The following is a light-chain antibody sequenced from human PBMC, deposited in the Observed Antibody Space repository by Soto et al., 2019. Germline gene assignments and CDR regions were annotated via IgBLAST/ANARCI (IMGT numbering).Light chain of an antibody. CDR2: AAS. CDR3: QQSLGIPYT. J-gene: IGKJ2*01. CDR1: QTISTY. Sequence: DIQMTQSPSSLSASVGDRVTITCRASQTISTYLNWYQQKPGKAPKLRIYAASTLQSGVPSRFSGSGSGTDFTLTINSLQPEDFATYYCQQSLGIPYTFGQGTKLEIQ. V-gene: IGKV1-39*01.